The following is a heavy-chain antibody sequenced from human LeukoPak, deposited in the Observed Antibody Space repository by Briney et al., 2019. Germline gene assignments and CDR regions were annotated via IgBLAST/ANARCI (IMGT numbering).Heavy chain of an antibody. Sequence: SETLSLTCTVSGGSISSSSYYWGWIRQPPGKGLEWIGNIYYSGSTYYSPSLTSRVTVSVDTSENQFSLKLSSVTAADTAVYYCARVRDIVATIFFDYWGQGTLVTVSS. D-gene: IGHD5-12*01. J-gene: IGHJ4*02. V-gene: IGHV4-39*07. CDR3: ARVRDIVATIFFDY. CDR2: IYYSGST. CDR1: GGSISSSSYY.